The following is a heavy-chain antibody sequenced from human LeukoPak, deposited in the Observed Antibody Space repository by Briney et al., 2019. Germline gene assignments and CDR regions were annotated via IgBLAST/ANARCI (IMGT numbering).Heavy chain of an antibody. D-gene: IGHD6-13*01. CDR3: AKSLRSSWYDPNNWFDP. CDR2: IRYDGSNK. J-gene: IGHJ5*02. V-gene: IGHV3-30*02. Sequence: GGSLRLSCAASGFTFSSYGMHWVRQAPGKGLEWVAFIRYDGSNKYYADSVKGRFTISRDNSKNTLYLQMNSLRAEDTAVYYCAKSLRSSWYDPNNWFDPWGQGTLVTVSS. CDR1: GFTFSSYG.